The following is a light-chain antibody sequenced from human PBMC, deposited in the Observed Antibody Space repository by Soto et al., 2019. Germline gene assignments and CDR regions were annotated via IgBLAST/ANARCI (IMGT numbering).Light chain of an antibody. CDR3: QHYNSYSEA. Sequence: DIQMTQSPSTLSASVGDTVTITCRASQSFSTWLAWYQQKPGRAPKLLIYKASTLESGVPARFSGSGSGTEFTLTISSLQPDDSATYYCQHYNSYSEAFGQGTKVDIK. V-gene: IGKV1-5*03. J-gene: IGKJ1*01. CDR2: KAS. CDR1: QSFSTW.